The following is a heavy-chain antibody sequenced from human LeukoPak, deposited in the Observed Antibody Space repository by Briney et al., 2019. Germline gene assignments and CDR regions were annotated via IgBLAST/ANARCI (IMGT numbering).Heavy chain of an antibody. CDR3: ARDSDELLPSDY. V-gene: IGHV4-61*01. CDR2: IYYSGST. D-gene: IGHD2-21*02. J-gene: IGHJ4*02. Sequence: SETLSLTCTVSGGSISSGSYYWSWIRQPPGKGLEWIGYIYYSGSTNYNPSLKSRVTISVDTSKNQFSLKLSSVTADDTAVYYCARDSDELLPSDYWGQGTLVTISS. CDR1: GGSISSGSYY.